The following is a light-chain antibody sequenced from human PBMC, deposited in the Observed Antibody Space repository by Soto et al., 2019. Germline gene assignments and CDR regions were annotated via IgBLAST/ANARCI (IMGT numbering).Light chain of an antibody. Sequence: EIVLTQSPGTLSLSPGERATLSCRTSQSVSNNYLAWYQQKPGQAPRLLIYGASSRATGIPDRFSGSGSGTDFTLSISRLEPEDFAVYYCQQYNSWPLTFGGGTKVEIK. CDR1: QSVSNNY. CDR2: GAS. V-gene: IGKV3-20*01. CDR3: QQYNSWPLT. J-gene: IGKJ4*01.